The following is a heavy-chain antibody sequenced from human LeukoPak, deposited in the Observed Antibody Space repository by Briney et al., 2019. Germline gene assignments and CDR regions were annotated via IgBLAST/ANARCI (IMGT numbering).Heavy chain of an antibody. CDR3: AKDRVCSGGSCYFDY. CDR1: GFTFSSYA. D-gene: IGHD2-15*01. J-gene: IGHJ4*02. CDR2: ISGSGGST. V-gene: IGHV3-23*01. Sequence: GGSLRLSCAASGFTFSSYAMSWVRQAPGKGLEWVSAISGSGGSTDYADSVKGRFTISRDNSKNTLYLQMNTLRAEDTAVYYCAKDRVCSGGSCYFDYWGQGTLVTVSS.